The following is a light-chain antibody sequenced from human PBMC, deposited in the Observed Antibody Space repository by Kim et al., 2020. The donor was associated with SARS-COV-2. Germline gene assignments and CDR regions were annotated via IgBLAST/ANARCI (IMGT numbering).Light chain of an antibody. CDR1: KGISKY. V-gene: IGKV1-27*01. CDR2: AAS. Sequence: ASVGDRVTITCRASKGISKYLAWYQQQPGKVPKLLIYAASALQSGVPSRFSGSGSGTDFTLTISSLQPEDVATYYCQKYNSAPRTFGQGTKVDIK. J-gene: IGKJ1*01. CDR3: QKYNSAPRT.